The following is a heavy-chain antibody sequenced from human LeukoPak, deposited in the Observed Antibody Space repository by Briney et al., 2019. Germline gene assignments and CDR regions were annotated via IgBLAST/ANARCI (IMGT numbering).Heavy chain of an antibody. CDR3: ASLGSMITFGGVITLLDY. Sequence: ASVRVSCKASGYTFTGHYIHWVRQAPGQGFEWMGWINPNSGGTNYAQKFQGRVTMTRDTSISTAYMELSRLRSGDTAVYYCASLGSMITFGGVITLLDYWGQGTLVTVSS. CDR2: INPNSGGT. D-gene: IGHD3-16*01. CDR1: GYTFTGHY. V-gene: IGHV1-2*02. J-gene: IGHJ4*02.